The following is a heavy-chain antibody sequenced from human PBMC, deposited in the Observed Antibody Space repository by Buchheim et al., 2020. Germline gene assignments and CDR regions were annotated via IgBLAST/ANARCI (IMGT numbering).Heavy chain of an antibody. V-gene: IGHV3-15*07. CDR2: IENKTDGGTT. J-gene: IGHJ4*02. CDR3: ITGPVTKIRPNTRFDY. CDR1: GFTFSKAW. Sequence: EVQLVESGGGLVKPGGSLRLSCAGYGFTFSKAWMNWVRQAPGKGLEWVGRIENKTDGGTTDYAAPVKDRFIISRDDSKNTLYLQMDSLKSEDTAVYYCITGPVTKIRPNTRFDYWGQG. D-gene: IGHD4-17*01.